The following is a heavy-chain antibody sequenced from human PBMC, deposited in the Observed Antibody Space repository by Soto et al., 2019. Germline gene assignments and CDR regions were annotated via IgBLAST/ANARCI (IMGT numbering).Heavy chain of an antibody. D-gene: IGHD2-15*01. J-gene: IGHJ2*01. CDR2: IGPYNGNT. CDR1: GYTFNNYG. V-gene: IGHV1-18*01. CDR3: ARCYCSVGSCYTCWHFDL. Sequence: QVQLVQSGAEVKKPGASVKVSCKASGYTFNNYGISWVRQAPGQGLEWMGWIGPYNGNTDHSQNFQGRVTMTTDTSTNTAYMELRSLSSDDTALYYCARCYCSVGSCYTCWHFDLWGRGTLVTVSS.